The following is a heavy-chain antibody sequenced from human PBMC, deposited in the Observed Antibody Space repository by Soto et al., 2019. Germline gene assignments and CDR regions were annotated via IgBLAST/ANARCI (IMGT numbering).Heavy chain of an antibody. J-gene: IGHJ6*02. V-gene: IGHV4-30-4*01. CDR1: GGSISSGDYY. CDR3: ARVAWRRYYYGMDV. CDR2: IYYRGST. Sequence: PSETLSLTCTVSGGSISSGDYYWSWIRQPPGKALEWIGHIYYRGSTHYNPSLKSRLSMSVDTSKSQFSLKLSSVTAVDTALYYCARVAWRRYYYGMDVWGQGTTVTVSS. D-gene: IGHD1-1*01.